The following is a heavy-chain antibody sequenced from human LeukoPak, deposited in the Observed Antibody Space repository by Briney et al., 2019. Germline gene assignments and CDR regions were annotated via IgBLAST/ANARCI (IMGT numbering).Heavy chain of an antibody. CDR1: GGSFSGYH. Sequence: SETLSLTCAVYGGSFSGYHWSWIRQPPGKGLEWIGEINHSGSTNYNPSLKRRVTISVDKSKKKFSLTLSSVAAADTAVYYCARTRDYFGSGSYYKRRQTQQNYGMYVGGKGPTVTVS. V-gene: IGHV4-34*01. D-gene: IGHD3-10*01. CDR3: ARTRDYFGSGSYYKRRQTQQNYGMYV. CDR2: INHSGST. J-gene: IGHJ6*04.